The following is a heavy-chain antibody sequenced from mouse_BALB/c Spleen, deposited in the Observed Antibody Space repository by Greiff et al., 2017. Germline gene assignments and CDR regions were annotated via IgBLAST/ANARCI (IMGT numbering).Heavy chain of an antibody. D-gene: IGHD2-10*02. J-gene: IGHJ4*01. CDR3: ARAGYGNLYYAMDY. CDR2: ISSGSSTI. Sequence: EVHLVESGGGLVQPGGSRKLSCAASGFTFSSFGMHWVRQAPEKGLEWVAYISSGSSTIYYADTVKGRFTISRDNPKNTLFLQMTSLRSEDTAMYYCARAGYGNLYYAMDYWGQGTSVTVSS. V-gene: IGHV5-17*02. CDR1: GFTFSSFG.